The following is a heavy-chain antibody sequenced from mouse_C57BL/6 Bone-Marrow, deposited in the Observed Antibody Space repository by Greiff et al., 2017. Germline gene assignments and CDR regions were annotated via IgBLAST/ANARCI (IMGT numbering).Heavy chain of an antibody. Sequence: VQLQQSGAELVRPGASVKLSCTASGFNIKDDYMHWVKQRPEPGLEWIGWLDPENGDTDYAPKFQGKATLTADTSSNTAYLQLSSLTSGDTAVYYCTTDRIYYGNLRFAYWGQGTLVTVSA. J-gene: IGHJ3*01. CDR1: GFNIKDDY. CDR2: LDPENGDT. V-gene: IGHV14-4*01. CDR3: TTDRIYYGNLRFAY. D-gene: IGHD2-1*01.